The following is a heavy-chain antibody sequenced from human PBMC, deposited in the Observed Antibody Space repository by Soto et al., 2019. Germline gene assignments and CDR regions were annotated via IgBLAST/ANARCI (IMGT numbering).Heavy chain of an antibody. D-gene: IGHD3-16*01. CDR2: ISATGGGT. V-gene: IGHV3-23*01. J-gene: IGHJ5*01. CDR1: GFKFSSYA. Sequence: GGSLRLSCAASGFKFSSYAMSWVRQAPGKGLEWVSLISATGGGTYYADSVKVRFTISRDNSDNTLYLQVHSLRAEDTAVYYCAKDRRAGGNSAFYFDFWGQGAQVTVSS. CDR3: AKDRRAGGNSAFYFDF.